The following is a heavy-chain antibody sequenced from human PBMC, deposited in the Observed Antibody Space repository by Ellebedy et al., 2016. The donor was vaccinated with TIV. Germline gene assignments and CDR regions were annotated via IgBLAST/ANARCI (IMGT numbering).Heavy chain of an antibody. J-gene: IGHJ4*02. V-gene: IGHV3-7*03. Sequence: GGSLRLXXAASGFTFSSYWMSWVPQAPGKGLEWVANIKQDGSEKYYVDSVKGRFTISRDNAKNSLYLQMNSLRAEDTAVYYCARRSYYDSSGIEYYFDYWGQGTLVTVSS. CDR3: ARRSYYDSSGIEYYFDY. CDR2: IKQDGSEK. CDR1: GFTFSSYW. D-gene: IGHD3-22*01.